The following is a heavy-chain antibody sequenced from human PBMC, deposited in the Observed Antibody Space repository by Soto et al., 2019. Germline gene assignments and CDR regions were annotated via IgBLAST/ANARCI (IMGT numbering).Heavy chain of an antibody. CDR1: GFTFSSFA. CDR2: IGSSGGLT. CDR3: AKEGYSSSWPGFDY. D-gene: IGHD6-13*01. Sequence: QPGGSLRLSCAASGFTFSSFAMSWVRQAPGKGLEWVSGIGSSGGLTYYADSVKGRFTISRDNSKNTLYLQMNSLRAEDAAVYYWAKEGYSSSWPGFDYWGQGTLVTVSS. J-gene: IGHJ4*02. V-gene: IGHV3-23*01.